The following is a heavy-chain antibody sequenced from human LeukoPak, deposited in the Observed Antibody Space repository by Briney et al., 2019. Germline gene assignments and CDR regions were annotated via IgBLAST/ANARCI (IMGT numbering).Heavy chain of an antibody. Sequence: ASVKASCKASGYTFTGYYMHWVRQAPGQGLEWMGWINPNSGGTNYAQKFQGRVTMTRDTSISTAYMELSRLRSDDTAVYYCASPLCSGGSCYPDYWGQGTLVTVSS. CDR2: INPNSGGT. CDR1: GYTFTGYY. D-gene: IGHD2-15*01. CDR3: ASPLCSGGSCYPDY. V-gene: IGHV1-2*02. J-gene: IGHJ4*02.